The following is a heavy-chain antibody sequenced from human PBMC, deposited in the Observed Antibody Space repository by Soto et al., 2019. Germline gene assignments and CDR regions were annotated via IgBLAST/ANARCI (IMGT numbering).Heavy chain of an antibody. D-gene: IGHD3-10*01. CDR1: GFTFSSYG. J-gene: IGHJ4*02. Sequence: QVQLVESGGGVVQPGRSLRLSCAASGFTFSSYGMHWVRQAPGKGLEWVAVISYDGSNKYYADSVKGRFTISRDNSKNTLYLQMNSLRAEATAVYYCANGGDYFDYWGQGTLDAVSS. V-gene: IGHV3-30*18. CDR2: ISYDGSNK. CDR3: ANGGDYFDY.